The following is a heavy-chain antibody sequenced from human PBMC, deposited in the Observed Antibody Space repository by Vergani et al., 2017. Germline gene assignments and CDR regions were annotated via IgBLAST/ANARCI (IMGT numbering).Heavy chain of an antibody. CDR3: AKVAPQDYYDSSGYPLFDY. CDR2: ISGSGGST. CDR1: GFTFSSYA. V-gene: IGHV3-23*01. D-gene: IGHD3-22*01. J-gene: IGHJ4*02. Sequence: EVQLLESGGGLVQPGGSLRLSCAASGFTFSSYAMSWVRQAPGEGLEWGSAISGSGGSTDYADYVKGRVTISRDNAKNTLYLQMNSLRAEDTAVYYCAKVAPQDYYDSSGYPLFDYWGQGTLVTVSS.